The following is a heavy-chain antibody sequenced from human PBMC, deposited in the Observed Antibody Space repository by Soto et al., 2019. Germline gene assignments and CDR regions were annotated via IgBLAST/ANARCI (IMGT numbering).Heavy chain of an antibody. CDR2: INPSGGST. D-gene: IGHD6-19*01. V-gene: IGHV1-46*01. CDR3: AKSNSGWSYYYYHMDV. CDR1: GYTFTSYY. J-gene: IGHJ6*02. Sequence: GASVKVSCKASGYTFTSYYMHWVRQAPGQGLEWMGIINPSGGSTSYAQKFQGRVTMTRDTSTSTVYMELNSLRAEDTAAYYCAKSNSGWSYYYYHMDVRGQGTTVTVSS.